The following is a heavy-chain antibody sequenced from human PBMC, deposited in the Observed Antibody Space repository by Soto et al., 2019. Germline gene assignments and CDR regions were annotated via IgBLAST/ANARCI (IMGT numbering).Heavy chain of an antibody. V-gene: IGHV1-58*02. CDR3: AAGYYDSSGYRTFDY. CDR2: IVVGSGNT. Sequence: SVKVSCKASGFTFTSSAMQWVRQARGQRLEWIGWIVVGSGNTNYAQKFQERVTITRDMSTSTAYMELSSLRSEDTAVYYCAAGYYDSSGYRTFDYWGQGTLVTVSS. CDR1: GFTFTSSA. D-gene: IGHD3-22*01. J-gene: IGHJ4*02.